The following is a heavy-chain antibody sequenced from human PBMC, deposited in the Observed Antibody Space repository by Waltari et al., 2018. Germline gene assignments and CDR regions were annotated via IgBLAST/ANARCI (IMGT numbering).Heavy chain of an antibody. D-gene: IGHD4-17*01. CDR2: IYTSGST. V-gene: IGHV4-4*07. Sequence: VQLQESGPGLVKPSETLSLTCPVSGGSLSSYYWHLIRPPAGKGLEWIGRIYTSGSTNYNPSLKSRVTMSVDTSKNQFSLKLSSVTAADTAVYYCARDTVTPGYYYYYGMDVWGQGTTVTVSS. CDR3: ARDTVTPGYYYYYGMDV. J-gene: IGHJ6*02. CDR1: GGSLSSYY.